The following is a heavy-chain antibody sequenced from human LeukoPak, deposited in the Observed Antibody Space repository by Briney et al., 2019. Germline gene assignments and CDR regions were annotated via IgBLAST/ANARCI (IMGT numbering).Heavy chain of an antibody. Sequence: GGSLRLSCAASGFTFSRNWMSWVRQAPGKGLEWVANIKQDGSEKYYVDSVKGRFTISRDNAKNSLYLQMNSLRAEDTALYYCGRAEGRWLQGSGFAPGGKGPLVPVSS. CDR2: IKQDGSEK. J-gene: IGHJ5*02. V-gene: IGHV3-7*01. D-gene: IGHD5-24*01. CDR1: GFTFSRNW. CDR3: GRAEGRWLQGSGFAP.